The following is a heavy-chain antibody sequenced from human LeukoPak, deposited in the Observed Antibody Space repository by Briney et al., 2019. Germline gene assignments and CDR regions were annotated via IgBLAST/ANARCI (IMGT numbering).Heavy chain of an antibody. J-gene: IGHJ4*02. Sequence: GGSLRLSCAASGFIVINAWMSWVRQAPGQGLEWVGRIKSRDDGGTTGYAAPVEGRFSISRDDSENTLYLQMNSLQIDDTALYYCLIFPGRWGQGTLVTVSS. CDR3: LIFPGR. V-gene: IGHV3-15*05. CDR1: GFIVINAW. D-gene: IGHD3-3*01. CDR2: IKSRDDGGTT.